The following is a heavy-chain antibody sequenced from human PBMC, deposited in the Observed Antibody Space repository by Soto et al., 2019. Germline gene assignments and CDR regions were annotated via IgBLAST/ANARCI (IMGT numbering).Heavy chain of an antibody. CDR3: TTDYLSLYSSSWHLYYYYMDV. CDR1: GFTFSNAW. D-gene: IGHD6-13*01. Sequence: GGSLRLSCAASGFTFSNAWMSWVRQAPGKGLEWVGRIKSKTDGGTTDYAAPVKGRFTISRDDSKNTLYLQMNSLKTEDTAVYYCTTDYLSLYSSSWHLYYYYMDVWGKGTTVTVSS. V-gene: IGHV3-15*01. CDR2: IKSKTDGGTT. J-gene: IGHJ6*03.